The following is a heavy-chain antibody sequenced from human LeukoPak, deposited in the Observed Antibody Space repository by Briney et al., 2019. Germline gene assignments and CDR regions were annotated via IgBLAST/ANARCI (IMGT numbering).Heavy chain of an antibody. CDR2: IRSRDRAI. J-gene: IGHJ4*02. Sequence: GGSLRLSCVASGFTFSTYSMNWVRQAPGKGLEWVSYIRSRDRAIYYADSVAGRFTISRDNAKNSLYLQMHSLRDEDTAVYYCARDRDWAFDYWGQGTLVTVSS. V-gene: IGHV3-48*02. CDR3: ARDRDWAFDY. CDR1: GFTFSTYS. D-gene: IGHD3-9*01.